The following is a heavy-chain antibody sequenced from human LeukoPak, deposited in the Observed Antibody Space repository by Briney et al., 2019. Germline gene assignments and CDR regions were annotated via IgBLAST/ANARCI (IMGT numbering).Heavy chain of an antibody. Sequence: SETLSLTCTVSGGSISSGGYYWSWIRQPPGKGLEWIGYIYHSGSTYYNPSLKSRVTISVDRSKNQFSLRLSSVTAADTAVYYCARGNDYVWGSYRRYKWFDPWGQGTLVTVSS. D-gene: IGHD3-16*02. J-gene: IGHJ5*02. CDR3: ARGNDYVWGSYRRYKWFDP. CDR2: IYHSGST. V-gene: IGHV4-30-2*01. CDR1: GGSISSGGYY.